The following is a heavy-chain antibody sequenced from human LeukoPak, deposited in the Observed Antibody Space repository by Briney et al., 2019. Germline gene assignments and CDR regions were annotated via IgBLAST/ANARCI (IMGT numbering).Heavy chain of an antibody. D-gene: IGHD3-22*01. V-gene: IGHV3-30-3*01. CDR1: GFTFRSYA. J-gene: IGHJ4*02. Sequence: GSLRLSCAASGFTFRSYAMHWFRQAPGKGLEWVTVISYDGSNEYYADSVKGRITVSRDNSKDTLYLQMNSLRAEDTAVYYCAGDLRYCYDSSGYYLDYWGQGTLVTVSS. CDR3: AGDLRYCYDSSGYYLDY. CDR2: ISYDGSNE.